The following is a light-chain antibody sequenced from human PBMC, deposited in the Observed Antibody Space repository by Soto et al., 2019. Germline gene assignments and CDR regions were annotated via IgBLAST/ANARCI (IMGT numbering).Light chain of an antibody. J-gene: IGKJ1*01. CDR3: QQYHTSPLT. CDR2: DTS. CDR1: QGIGDT. Sequence: EVVMTQSPATLSVSPGEGVTLSCRASQGIGDTLAWYQHKPGQTPRLLIYDTSTRATGIPDRFSGSGSGTDFTLTISRLEPEDFALYYCQQYHTSPLTFGQGTKVDIK. V-gene: IGKV3D-15*01.